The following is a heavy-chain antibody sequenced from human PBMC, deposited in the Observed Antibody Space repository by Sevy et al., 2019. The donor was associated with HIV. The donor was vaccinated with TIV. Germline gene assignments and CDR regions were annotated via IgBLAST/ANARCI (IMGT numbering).Heavy chain of an antibody. CDR2: LSGSGGSI. Sequence: GESLKISCAASGFTSSNYAMSWVRQAPGKGLEWVSGLSGSGGSIYYADSVKGRFTISRDNSRNTLYLQMNSLRAEDTAVYYCAKDRIWELGDSFDVWSQGTMVTVSS. D-gene: IGHD1-26*01. CDR1: GFTSSNYA. V-gene: IGHV3-23*01. CDR3: AKDRIWELGDSFDV. J-gene: IGHJ3*01.